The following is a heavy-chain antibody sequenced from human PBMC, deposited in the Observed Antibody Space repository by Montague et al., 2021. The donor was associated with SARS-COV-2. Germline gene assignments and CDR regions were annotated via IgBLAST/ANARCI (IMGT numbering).Heavy chain of an antibody. CDR1: GLTFSSHD. V-gene: IGHV3-13*01. Sequence: SLRLSCAASGLTFSSHDMHWVRQSPGNGLQWVSAIGTAGDTYYEGSVEGRFTISREDAKSSLSLQMTSLTAGDTAVYYCARAHADSVYHFWSGSVTSTSLDVWGKGTAVTVSS. J-gene: IGHJ6*04. D-gene: IGHD3-3*01. CDR3: ARAHADSVYHFWSGSVTSTSLDV. CDR2: IGTAGDT.